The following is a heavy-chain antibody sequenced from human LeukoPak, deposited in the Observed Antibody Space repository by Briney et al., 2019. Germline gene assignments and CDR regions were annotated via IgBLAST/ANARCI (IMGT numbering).Heavy chain of an antibody. CDR1: GFTFSSHW. CDR3: ARGLTAIDV. V-gene: IGHV3-7*01. CDR2: IKQDGSEK. D-gene: IGHD5-18*01. J-gene: IGHJ3*01. Sequence: GGSLRLSCAAPGFTFSSHWMSWVRQAPGKGLEGVATIKQDGSEKYYVDSVKGRFTISRDNAKNSLYLQMNSLRAEGTALYYCARGLTAIDVWGQGTMVTVSS.